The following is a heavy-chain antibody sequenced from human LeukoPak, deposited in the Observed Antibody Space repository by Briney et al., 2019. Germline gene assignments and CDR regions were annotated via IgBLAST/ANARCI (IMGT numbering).Heavy chain of an antibody. J-gene: IGHJ4*02. Sequence: ASVKVSCKASGYTFTSYGISWVRQAPGQGLEWMGWISGNRGHTNYTQKLQGRVTMTTDAYTNTAYMELRSLRSDDTAVYYCARAKSTMNFDYWGQGTLVTVSS. CDR3: ARAKSTMNFDY. D-gene: IGHD3-22*01. CDR2: ISGNRGHT. CDR1: GYTFTSYG. V-gene: IGHV1-18*01.